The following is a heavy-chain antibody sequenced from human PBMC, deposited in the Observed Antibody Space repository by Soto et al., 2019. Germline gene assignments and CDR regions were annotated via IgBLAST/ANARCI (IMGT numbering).Heavy chain of an antibody. V-gene: IGHV4-59*01. CDR2: IYYSGST. J-gene: IGHJ6*02. CDR3: ARDLVGVPAARYYYYGMDV. D-gene: IGHD2-2*01. Sequence: KASETLSLTCTVSGGSISSYYWSWIRQPPGKGLEWIGYIYYSGSTNYNPSLKSRVTISVDTSKNQFSLKLSSVTAADTAVYYCARDLVGVPAARYYYYGMDVWGQGTTVTVSS. CDR1: GGSISSYY.